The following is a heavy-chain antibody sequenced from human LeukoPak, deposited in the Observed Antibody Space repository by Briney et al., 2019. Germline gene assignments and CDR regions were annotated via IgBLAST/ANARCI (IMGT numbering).Heavy chain of an antibody. V-gene: IGHV4-4*07. D-gene: IGHD3-22*01. CDR2: IYTSGST. CDR3: AREAGGGGYYYDSSGYYFDY. Sequence: SETLSLTCTVSGGSISSYYWSWIRQPAGKGLEWIGRIYTSGSTNYNPSLKSRVTMSVDTSKNQFSLKLSSVTAADTAVYYCAREAGGGGYYYDSSGYYFDYWGQGILVTVSS. J-gene: IGHJ4*02. CDR1: GGSISSYY.